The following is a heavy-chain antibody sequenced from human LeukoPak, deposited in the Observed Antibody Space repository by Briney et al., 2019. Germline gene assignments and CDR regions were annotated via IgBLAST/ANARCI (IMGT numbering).Heavy chain of an antibody. CDR2: MNQDGSEK. CDR3: ATYTHWVAGDV. Sequence: SGGSLRLSCVASGFTFTNAWMSWVRQAPGKGLEWVANMNQDGSEKDYVDSVKGRFTISRDNARNSLYLQMGSLRAEDTAVYYCATYTHWVAGDVWGQGTTVTVSS. D-gene: IGHD3-16*01. V-gene: IGHV3-7*01. CDR1: GFTFTNAW. J-gene: IGHJ6*02.